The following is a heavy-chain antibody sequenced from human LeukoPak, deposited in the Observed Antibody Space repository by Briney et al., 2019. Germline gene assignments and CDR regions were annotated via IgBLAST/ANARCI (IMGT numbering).Heavy chain of an antibody. CDR2: INPNSGGT. V-gene: IGHV1-2*02. Sequence: ASVKVSCKASGYTFTGYYMHWVRQAPGQGLEWMGWINPNSGGTNYAQKFQGRVTMTRDTSISTAYMELSRLRSDDTAVYYCARDSEVSYYDFWSGYYTRSYYYYMDVWGKGTTVTVSS. CDR3: ARDSEVSYYDFWSGYYTRSYYYYMDV. CDR1: GYTFTGYY. J-gene: IGHJ6*03. D-gene: IGHD3-3*01.